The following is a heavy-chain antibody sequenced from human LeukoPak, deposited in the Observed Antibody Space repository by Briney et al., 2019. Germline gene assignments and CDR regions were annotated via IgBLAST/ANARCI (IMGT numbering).Heavy chain of an antibody. CDR3: ARDKGIAAAGPPPADY. V-gene: IGHV3-21*01. J-gene: IGHJ4*02. CDR2: ISSSSSCI. CDR1: VFTFISYS. D-gene: IGHD6-13*01. Sequence: GGSLRLSCAPSVFTFISYSLNWVRQAPGKGLEWVSSISSSSSCIYYADSVKGRFTISRDKAKNSLYLQMNSLRAEDTAVYYCARDKGIAAAGPPPADYWGQGTLVTVSS.